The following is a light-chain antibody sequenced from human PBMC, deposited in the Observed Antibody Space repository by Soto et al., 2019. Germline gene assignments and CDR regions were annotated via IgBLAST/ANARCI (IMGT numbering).Light chain of an antibody. Sequence: EIVMTQSPATLSVSPGERATLSCRASQSINNNLAWYQQKRGQGPRLLIYGASSRATGTPARFSGSGSGTGFTLTISSQQSEDFAIYYCQQYNDWPLTFGGGTKVEIK. CDR1: QSINNN. J-gene: IGKJ4*01. V-gene: IGKV3-15*01. CDR2: GAS. CDR3: QQYNDWPLT.